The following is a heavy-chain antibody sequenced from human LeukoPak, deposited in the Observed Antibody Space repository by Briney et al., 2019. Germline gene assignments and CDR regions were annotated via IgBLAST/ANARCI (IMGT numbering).Heavy chain of an antibody. CDR1: GFTFSSYA. V-gene: IGHV3-30-3*01. J-gene: IGHJ4*02. Sequence: QPGRSLRLSCAASGFTFSSYAMHWVRQALGKGLEWVAVISYDGSNKYYADSVKGRFTISRDNSKNTLYLQMNSLRAEDTAVYYCARDPADIVVVPAATTPPDYWGQGTLVTVSS. CDR2: ISYDGSNK. D-gene: IGHD2-2*01. CDR3: ARDPADIVVVPAATTPPDY.